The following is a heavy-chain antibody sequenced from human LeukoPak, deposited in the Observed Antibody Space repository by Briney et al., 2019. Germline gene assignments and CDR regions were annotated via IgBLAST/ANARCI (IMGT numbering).Heavy chain of an antibody. CDR3: ARDLDSSSWWNWFDP. CDR1: GFTFSAYW. CDR2: IKQDGSER. V-gene: IGHV3-7*01. J-gene: IGHJ5*02. Sequence: GGSLRLSCAASGFTFSAYWMSWVRQAPGKGLEWMANIKQDGSERKYVDSVKGRFTISRDNAENSLYLQMNSLRVEDTAMYYCARDLDSSSWWNWFDPWGQGTLVTVSS. D-gene: IGHD6-13*01.